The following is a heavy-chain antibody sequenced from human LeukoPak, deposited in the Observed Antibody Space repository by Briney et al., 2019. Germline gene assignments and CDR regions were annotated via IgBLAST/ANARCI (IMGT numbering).Heavy chain of an antibody. CDR1: GFTFSSYE. CDR3: ARPADHYYYGMDV. Sequence: GGSLRLSCAASGFTFSSYEMNWVGQAPGKGREWVSDISSSGSTIYYEDYVKGRFTISRDNAKNTLSLQMNSLRAEDTAVYYCARPADHYYYGMDVWGQGTTVTASS. V-gene: IGHV3-48*03. CDR2: ISSSGSTI. J-gene: IGHJ6*02.